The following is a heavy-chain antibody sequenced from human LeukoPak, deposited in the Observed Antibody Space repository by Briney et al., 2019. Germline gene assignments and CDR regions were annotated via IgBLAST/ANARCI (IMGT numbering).Heavy chain of an antibody. CDR1: DDSFRSHY. CDR2: ISYIGST. CDR3: ARDLVTVTKGFDI. D-gene: IGHD4-17*01. V-gene: IGHV4-59*11. Sequence: SETLSLTCAVSDDSFRSHYWTWIRQPPGKGLEWIGYISYIGSTNYNPSLKSRVTISIDTSKNQFSLKLTSVTAADTAVYYCARDLVTVTKGFDIWGQGTMVSVSS. J-gene: IGHJ3*02.